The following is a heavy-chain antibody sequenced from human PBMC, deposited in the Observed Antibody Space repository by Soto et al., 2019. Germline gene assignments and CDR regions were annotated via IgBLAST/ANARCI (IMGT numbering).Heavy chain of an antibody. CDR3: AQAYCTNGVCYPFDY. Sequence: SVKVSCKASGGTFSSYAISWVRQAPGQGLEWMGGTIPIFGTANYAQKFQGRVTITADESTSTAYMELSSLRSEDTAVYYCAQAYCTNGVCYPFDYWGQGTLVTVSS. J-gene: IGHJ4*02. D-gene: IGHD2-8*01. CDR2: TIPIFGTA. CDR1: GGTFSSYA. V-gene: IGHV1-69*13.